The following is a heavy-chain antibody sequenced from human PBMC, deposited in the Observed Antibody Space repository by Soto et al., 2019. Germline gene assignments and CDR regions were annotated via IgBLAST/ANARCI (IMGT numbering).Heavy chain of an antibody. CDR1: GFTFSSYA. CDR3: AKRAGSFQYYGMDV. Sequence: GGSLRLCCAASGFTFSSYAMSWVRQAPGKGLEWVSAISGSGGSTYYADSVKGRFTISRDNSKNTLYLQMNSLRAEDTAVYYCAKRAGSFQYYGMDVWGQGTTVTVSS. D-gene: IGHD1-26*01. V-gene: IGHV3-23*01. J-gene: IGHJ6*02. CDR2: ISGSGGST.